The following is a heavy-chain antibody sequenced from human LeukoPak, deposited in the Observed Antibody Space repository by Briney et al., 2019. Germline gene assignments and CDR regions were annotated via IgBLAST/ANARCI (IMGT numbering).Heavy chain of an antibody. V-gene: IGHV3-23*01. CDR2: ILDSGYST. Sequence: PGGSLRLSCAASGFTFSSYAMSWVRQAPGKGLEWVSGILDSGYSTYYANSVKGRFTISRDNSNNSLYLQMISLRAEDTAVYYCAKLGGHPLHNYYVGVWGKGTTVAVPS. CDR1: GFTFSSYA. D-gene: IGHD3-16*01. J-gene: IGHJ6*03. CDR3: AKLGGHPLHNYYVGV.